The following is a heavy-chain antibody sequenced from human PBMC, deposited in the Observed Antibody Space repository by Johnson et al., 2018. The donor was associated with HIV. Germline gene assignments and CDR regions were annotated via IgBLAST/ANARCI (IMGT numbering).Heavy chain of an antibody. V-gene: IGHV3-30-3*01. D-gene: IGHD2-21*02. CDR2: ISYDGSNK. Sequence: QVKLVESGGGVVQPGRSLRLSCAASGFTFSTYAMHWVRQAPGKGLEWVAVISYDGSNKYYADSVKGRFTISRDNSRNTVFLQMSNLRTEETAVYYCARGAVLTAHDAFDIWGQGTMVTGSS. CDR1: GFTFSTYA. CDR3: ARGAVLTAHDAFDI. J-gene: IGHJ3*02.